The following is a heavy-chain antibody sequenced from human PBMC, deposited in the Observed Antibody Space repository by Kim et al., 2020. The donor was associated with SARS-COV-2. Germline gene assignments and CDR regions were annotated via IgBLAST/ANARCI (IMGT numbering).Heavy chain of an antibody. Sequence: SVKVSCKASGGTFSSYAISWVRQAPGQGLEWMGRIIPILGIANYAQKFQGRVTITADKSTSTAYMELSSLRSEDTAVYYCARVLTVIDAFDIWGQGTMVTVSS. V-gene: IGHV1-69*04. D-gene: IGHD4-17*01. CDR3: ARVLTVIDAFDI. CDR2: IIPILGIA. CDR1: GGTFSSYA. J-gene: IGHJ3*02.